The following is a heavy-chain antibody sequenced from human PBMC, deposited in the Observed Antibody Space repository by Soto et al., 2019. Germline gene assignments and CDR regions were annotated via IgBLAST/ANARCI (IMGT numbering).Heavy chain of an antibody. J-gene: IGHJ4*02. D-gene: IGHD2-2*01. CDR3: AREGVPTSFDY. CDR2: ISDNGRSI. V-gene: IGHV3-21*01. CDR1: GFTFRSYN. Sequence: PGGSLRLSCVASGFTFRSYNVNWVRQAPGKGLEWVSSISDNGRSIYYADSVKGRFTISRDNAKNSLYLEMNSLRAEDTALYYCAREGVPTSFDYWGQGTLVTVSS.